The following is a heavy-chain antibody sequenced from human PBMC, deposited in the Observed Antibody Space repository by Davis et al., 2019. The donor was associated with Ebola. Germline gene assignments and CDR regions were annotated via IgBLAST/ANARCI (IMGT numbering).Heavy chain of an antibody. V-gene: IGHV3-23*01. Sequence: PGGSLRLSCAASGFTFSSYAMSWVRQAPGKGLEWVSAISGSGGSTYYADSVKGRFTISRDNSKNTLYLQMNSLRAEDTAVYYCAKDRNPIVVVITNVFDYWGQGTLVTVSS. CDR2: ISGSGGST. CDR3: AKDRNPIVVVITNVFDY. D-gene: IGHD3-22*01. CDR1: GFTFSSYA. J-gene: IGHJ4*02.